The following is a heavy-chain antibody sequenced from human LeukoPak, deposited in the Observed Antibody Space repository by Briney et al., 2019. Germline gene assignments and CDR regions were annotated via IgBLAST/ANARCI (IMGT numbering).Heavy chain of an antibody. CDR2: IYTSGST. D-gene: IGHD2-15*01. V-gene: IGHV4-4*07. Sequence: PSETLSLTCTVSGGSISSYYWSWIRQPAGKGLEWIGRIYTSGSTNYNPSLKSRVTMSVDTSKNQFSLKLSSVTAADTAVYYCARHVGYCSGGSCSTLFDYWGQGTLVTVSS. J-gene: IGHJ4*02. CDR3: ARHVGYCSGGSCSTLFDY. CDR1: GGSISSYY.